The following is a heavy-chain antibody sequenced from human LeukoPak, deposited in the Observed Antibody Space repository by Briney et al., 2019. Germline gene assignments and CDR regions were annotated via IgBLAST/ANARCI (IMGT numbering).Heavy chain of an antibody. J-gene: IGHJ4*02. CDR3: ARQRMYSSGWYLDY. D-gene: IGHD6-19*01. Sequence: PSETLSLTCNVSGDSISSYYWSWIRQPSGKGLEWIGYIYYSGSTNYNPSLKSRVTISLDTSKKQFSLKLSSVTAADTAVYYCARQRMYSSGWYLDYWGQGTLVIVST. CDR1: GDSISSYY. CDR2: IYYSGST. V-gene: IGHV4-59*08.